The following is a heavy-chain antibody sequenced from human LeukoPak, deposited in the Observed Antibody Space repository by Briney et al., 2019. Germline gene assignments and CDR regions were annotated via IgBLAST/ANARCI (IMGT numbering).Heavy chain of an antibody. V-gene: IGHV3-30*02. D-gene: IGHD5-18*01. CDR1: EFTFSSYG. J-gene: IGHJ3*02. CDR2: IRFDGNSK. Sequence: GGSLRLSCAASEFTFSSYGMHWVRQAPGKGLEWVAFIRFDGNSKFYTDSVKGRFTISRDNSKNTLNLQMNSLRAEDTAVYYCAKDYIYGGWGNAFDIWGQGTKVTVSS. CDR3: AKDYIYGGWGNAFDI.